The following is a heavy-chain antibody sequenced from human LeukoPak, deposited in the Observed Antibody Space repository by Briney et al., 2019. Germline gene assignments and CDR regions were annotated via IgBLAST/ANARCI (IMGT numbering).Heavy chain of an antibody. V-gene: IGHV3-23*01. CDR1: GFYFTNYP. D-gene: IGHD2-21*01. J-gene: IGHJ4*02. CDR2: ISPRGDDT. CDR3: AKRPSTYCYEGGCYFNY. Sequence: GGPLRPSVAPPGFYFTNYPITWVRQPPGRGRSGSSPISPRGDDTYYADSVQGRFTISRDNAKGTLYLQMNTLGAEDTAVYYCAKRPSTYCYEGGCYFNYWGQGALVIVSS.